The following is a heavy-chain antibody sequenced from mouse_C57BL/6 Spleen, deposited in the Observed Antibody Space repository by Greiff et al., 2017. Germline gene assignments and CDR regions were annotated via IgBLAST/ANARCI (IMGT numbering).Heavy chain of an antibody. V-gene: IGHV5-4*01. CDR3: ARASNWGYFDY. CDR2: ISDGGSYT. J-gene: IGHJ2*01. CDR1: GFTFSSYA. D-gene: IGHD4-1*01. Sequence: EVHLVESGGGLVKPGGSLKLSCAASGFTFSSYAMSWVRQTPEKRLEWVATISDGGSYTYYPDNVKGRFTISRDNAKNNLYLQMSHLKSEDTAMYYCARASNWGYFDYWGQGTTLTVSS.